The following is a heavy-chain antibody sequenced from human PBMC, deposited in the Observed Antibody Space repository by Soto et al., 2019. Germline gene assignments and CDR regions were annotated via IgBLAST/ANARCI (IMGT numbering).Heavy chain of an antibody. CDR2: IYYSGST. CDR3: ARDVGGHVRPGYPYGLDF. J-gene: IGHJ6*01. V-gene: IGHV4-30-4*01. Sequence: QVQLQESGPGLVKPSQTLSLTCTVSGASLSSGDYYWSWIRQPPGKGLEWIGYIYYSGSTYYHPSLQNRVIITIDATMTQFAPKLRSVTAADTAMYYCARDVGGHVRPGYPYGLDFLGPGTTVTVSS. CDR1: GASLSSGDYY. D-gene: IGHD5-12*01.